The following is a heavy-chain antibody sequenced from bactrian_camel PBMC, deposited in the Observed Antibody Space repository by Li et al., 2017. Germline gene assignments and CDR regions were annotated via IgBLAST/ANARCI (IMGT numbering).Heavy chain of an antibody. J-gene: IGHJ4*01. V-gene: IGHV3S40*01. D-gene: IGHD4*01. CDR2: INSGGGAT. CDR3: AKSLRPYTIANRGSDY. CDR1: GFTLSSND. Sequence: VQLVESGGGLVQPGGSLRLSCAASGFTLSSNDMSWVRQLPEKGLEWVAGINSGGGATLYSPSVEGRFTISRDNVKNTLYLQLDSLNTEDTAMYYCAKSLRPYTIANRGSDYWGQGTQVTVS.